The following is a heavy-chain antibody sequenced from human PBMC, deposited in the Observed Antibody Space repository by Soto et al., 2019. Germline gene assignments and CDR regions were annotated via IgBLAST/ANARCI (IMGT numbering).Heavy chain of an antibody. V-gene: IGHV4-59*01. CDR2: IYYSGST. CDR3: ARARRDPFNIPRFDY. J-gene: IGHJ4*01. Sequence: SETLSVTCTVSGGSISSYYWSWIRQPPGKGLEWIGYIYYSGSTNYNPSLKSRVTISVDTSKNQSSLKLSSVTAADTAVYYCARARRDPFNIPRFDYWGHGTLVTVSS. CDR1: GGSISSYY.